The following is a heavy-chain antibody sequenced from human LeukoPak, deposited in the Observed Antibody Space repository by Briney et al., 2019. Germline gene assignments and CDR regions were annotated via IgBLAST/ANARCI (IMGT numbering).Heavy chain of an antibody. Sequence: SETLSLTCTVSGGSISSSSYYCGWIRQPPGKGLEWIGSIYYSGITYYNSSLKSRVTISVDTSKNQFSLKLNSVPAADTAVYYCARGSSAARPNFDYWGQGTLVTVSS. CDR3: ARGSSAARPNFDY. CDR1: GGSISSSSYY. D-gene: IGHD6-6*01. V-gene: IGHV4-39*07. CDR2: IYYSGIT. J-gene: IGHJ4*02.